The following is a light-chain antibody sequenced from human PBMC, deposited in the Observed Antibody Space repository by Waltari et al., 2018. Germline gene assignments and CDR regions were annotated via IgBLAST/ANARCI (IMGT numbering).Light chain of an antibody. CDR1: SSNIGSNY. V-gene: IGLV1-51*02. CDR3: GTWDSSLSGAV. CDR2: ENT. Sequence: QSVLTQPPSVSAAPGQRVTISCSGGSSNIGSNYLSWYRQFPGTAPKLLIYENTARPSGIPGRFSGSKSGTSATLDITGLQAGDEADYYCGTWDSSLSGAVFGGGTHLTVL. J-gene: IGLJ7*01.